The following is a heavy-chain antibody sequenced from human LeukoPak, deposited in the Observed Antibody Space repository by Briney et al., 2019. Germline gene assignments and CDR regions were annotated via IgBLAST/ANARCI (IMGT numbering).Heavy chain of an antibody. Sequence: GGSLRLSCAASGFTFSSYSMSWVRQAPGKGLEWVSSISSSSSYIYYADSVKGRFTISRDNAKNSLYLQMNSLRAEDTAVYYCASVGYSSSPDVDYWGQGTLVTVSS. CDR3: ASVGYSSSPDVDY. CDR1: GFTFSSYS. CDR2: ISSSSSYI. D-gene: IGHD6-13*01. J-gene: IGHJ4*02. V-gene: IGHV3-21*01.